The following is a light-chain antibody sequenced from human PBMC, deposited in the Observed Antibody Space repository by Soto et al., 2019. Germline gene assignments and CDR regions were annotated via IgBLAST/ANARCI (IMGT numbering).Light chain of an antibody. CDR1: SSDVGGYNY. CDR3: SSYTSSITYV. V-gene: IGLV2-14*01. Sequence: QSALTQPASVSGSPGQSITISCTGTSSDVGGYNYVSWYQQHPGNAPKLMIYDVTNRPTGVSNRFSGYKSGTTASVTISGLPADDDADYYCSSYTSSITYVFGTGTKLTVL. J-gene: IGLJ1*01. CDR2: DVT.